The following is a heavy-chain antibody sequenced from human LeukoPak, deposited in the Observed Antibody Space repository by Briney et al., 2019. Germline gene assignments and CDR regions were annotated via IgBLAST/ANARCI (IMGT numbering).Heavy chain of an antibody. CDR3: ARDHWSKGDYGMDV. CDR1: GYTFTSYG. CDR2: ISAYNGNT. J-gene: IGHJ6*02. V-gene: IGHV1-18*01. D-gene: IGHD2-8*02. Sequence: ASVKVSCKASGYTFTSYGISWVRQAPGQGLEWMGWISAYNGNTNYAQKLQGRVTMTTDTSTSTAYMELRSLGSDDTAVYYCARDHWSKGDYGMDVWGQGTTVTVSS.